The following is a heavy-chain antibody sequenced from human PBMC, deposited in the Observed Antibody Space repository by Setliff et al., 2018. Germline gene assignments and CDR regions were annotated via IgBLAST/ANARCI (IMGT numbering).Heavy chain of an antibody. Sequence: GGSLRLSCAASGFTFSSYWMHWVRQAPGRGLVWVSRIISDGSTTNYADSVKGRFTISRDNAKNTLYLQMTSLRAEDTAIYYCARAHSSTLSVHDYWGQGTLVTVSS. J-gene: IGHJ4*02. CDR3: ARAHSSTLSVHDY. CDR1: GFTFSSYW. CDR2: IISDGSTT. D-gene: IGHD2-2*01. V-gene: IGHV3-74*01.